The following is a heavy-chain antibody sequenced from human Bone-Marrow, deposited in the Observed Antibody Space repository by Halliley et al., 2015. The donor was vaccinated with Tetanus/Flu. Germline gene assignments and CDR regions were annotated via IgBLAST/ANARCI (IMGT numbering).Heavy chain of an antibody. CDR2: VYDDGRT. J-gene: IGHJ5*02. V-gene: IGHV4-59*01. CDR1: GGSITDYY. D-gene: IGHD4-4*01. Sequence: TLSLTCTVSGGSITDYYWSWIRQSPGNGLEWIGSVYDDGRTYIPPSLKSRVTISVDRSQNQFSLGLRSLTDADTAVYYCARDYSNFAHGGQGTLVTVSS. CDR3: ARDYSNFAH.